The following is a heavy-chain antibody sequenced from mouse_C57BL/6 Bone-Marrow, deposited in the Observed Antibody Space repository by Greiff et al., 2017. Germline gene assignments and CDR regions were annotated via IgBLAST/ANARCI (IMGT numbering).Heavy chain of an antibody. J-gene: IGHJ1*03. CDR1: GYTFTSYW. CDR2: IDPNSGGT. CDR3: ARGGVITTVVARNFDV. V-gene: IGHV1-72*01. D-gene: IGHD1-1*01. Sequence: QVQLQQPGAELVKPGASVKLSCKASGYTFTSYWMHWVKQRPGRGLEWIGRIDPNSGGTKYNEKFKSKATLTVDKPSSTAYMQLSSLTSEDSAVYYCARGGVITTVVARNFDVWGTGTTVTVSS.